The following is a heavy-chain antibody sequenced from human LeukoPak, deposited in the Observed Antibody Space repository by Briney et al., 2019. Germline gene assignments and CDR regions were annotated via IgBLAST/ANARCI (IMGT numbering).Heavy chain of an antibody. CDR3: ARVITVRGVIFDY. J-gene: IGHJ4*02. CDR2: IYYSGGT. Sequence: SETLSLTCTVSGGSISSYYWSWIRQPPGKGLEWIGYIYYSGGTNYNPSLKSRVTISVDTSKNQFSLKLSSVTAADTAVYYCARVITVRGVIFDYWGQGTLVTVSS. CDR1: GGSISSYY. V-gene: IGHV4-59*01. D-gene: IGHD3-16*01.